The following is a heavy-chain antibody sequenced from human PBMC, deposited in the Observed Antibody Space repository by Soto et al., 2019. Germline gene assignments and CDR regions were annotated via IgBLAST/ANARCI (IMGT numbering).Heavy chain of an antibody. CDR1: GGTFSNFA. V-gene: IGHV1-69*01. D-gene: IGHD4-4*01. CDR2: IIPLFNVA. Sequence: QVQLVQSGPEVKKPGSSVKVSCEASGGTFSNFAVNWVRQAPGQGLEWVGGIIPLFNVAKYAQKFEGRVTIVAHDSPSTEYMVQSRLRTDDTGVYYCAASGRDHMGYDYKDTEGLDSWGHATMVTVSS. J-gene: IGHJ3*02. CDR3: AASGRDHMGYDYKDTEGLDS.